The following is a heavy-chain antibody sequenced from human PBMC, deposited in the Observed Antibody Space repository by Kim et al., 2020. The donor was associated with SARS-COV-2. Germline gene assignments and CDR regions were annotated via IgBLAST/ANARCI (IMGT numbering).Heavy chain of an antibody. CDR2: IVVGRGNT. V-gene: IGHV1-58*01. CDR3: ASNGRLAWFGPSDAFDV. CDR1: GFTSSTSA. D-gene: IGHD3-10*01. J-gene: IGHJ3*01. Sequence: SVKVSCKAYGFTSSTSAVQWERHARGQRLEWIVWIVVGRGNTKNALEVQGRVTITRYMSTSTVYMELSSLTSEDTAVYYCASNGRLAWFGPSDAFDVWGQGPLVTVSS.